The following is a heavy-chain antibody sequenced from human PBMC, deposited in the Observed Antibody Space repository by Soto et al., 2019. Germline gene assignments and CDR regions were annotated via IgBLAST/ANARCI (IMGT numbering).Heavy chain of an antibody. CDR2: IKPEIGDT. J-gene: IGHJ4*02. CDR1: GYTFTRYT. D-gene: IGHD1-26*01. CDR3: ARDLAKGGGSAGFDY. V-gene: IGHV1-2*02. Sequence: ASVKVSCKASGYTFTRYTMHWVRQAPGQRLEWMGWIKPEIGDTNYPQKFQGRVTMTRDTTLSTVYMTLTRLTSDDTAVYYCARDLAKGGGSAGFDYWGQGTLVTVSS.